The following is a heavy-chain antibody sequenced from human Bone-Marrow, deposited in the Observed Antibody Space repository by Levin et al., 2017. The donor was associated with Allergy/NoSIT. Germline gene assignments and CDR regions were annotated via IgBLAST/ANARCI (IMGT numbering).Heavy chain of an antibody. CDR3: ARGRYFDVGTGYNVYTY. CDR1: GYTFSDYD. V-gene: IGHV1-8*01. CDR2: MNPKSGNA. J-gene: IGHJ4*02. D-gene: IGHD3-9*01. Sequence: ASVKVSCKTSGYTFSDYDINWVRQATGQGLEWMGWMNPKSGNAGFARNFQGRVTMTGDTAITTAYLELRSLTPGDTGVYFCARGRYFDVGTGYNVYTYWGQGTLVTVSS.